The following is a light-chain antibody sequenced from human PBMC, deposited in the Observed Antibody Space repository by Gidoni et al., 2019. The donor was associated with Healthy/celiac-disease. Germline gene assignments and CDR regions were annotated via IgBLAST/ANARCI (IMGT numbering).Light chain of an antibody. V-gene: IGKV4-1*01. CDR2: WAS. Sequence: DIVMTPSPDSLAVSLGERAPINCKSSQSVLYSSNNKNYLAWYQQKPGQPPKLLIYWASTRESGVPDRFSGSGSGTDFTLTISSLQAEDVAVYYCQQYYSTPPITFGQGTRLEIK. J-gene: IGKJ5*01. CDR1: QSVLYSSNNKNY. CDR3: QQYYSTPPIT.